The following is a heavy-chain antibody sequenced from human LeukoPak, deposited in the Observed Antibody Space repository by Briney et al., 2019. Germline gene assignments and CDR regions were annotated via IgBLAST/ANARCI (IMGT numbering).Heavy chain of an antibody. J-gene: IGHJ5*02. D-gene: IGHD2/OR15-2a*01. CDR1: GFTFSSYA. Sequence: PGGSLRLSCAASGFTFSSYAMNWVRQAPGKGLEWVSSISGAGGSTFYADSVEGRFTISRDYPKDTLYLQMESLRVEDTAVYYCATSTTWHQSVVSWGQGTLVTVSS. CDR2: ISGAGGST. V-gene: IGHV3-23*01. CDR3: ATSTTWHQSVVS.